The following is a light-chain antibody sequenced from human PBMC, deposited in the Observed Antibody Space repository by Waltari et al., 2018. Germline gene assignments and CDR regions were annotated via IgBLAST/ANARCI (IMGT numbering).Light chain of an antibody. Sequence: QSVLPQPPSASGTPGQRVTLSCSGRSPTIGNTYLYWYRQLPGTAPKLLIYKNKQRPSGVPDRFSGSKSGTSASLAISGLRSEDEADYYCAAWDDSLSGVVFGGGTKLTVL. CDR1: SPTIGNTY. V-gene: IGLV1-47*01. CDR3: AAWDDSLSGVV. J-gene: IGLJ2*01. CDR2: KNK.